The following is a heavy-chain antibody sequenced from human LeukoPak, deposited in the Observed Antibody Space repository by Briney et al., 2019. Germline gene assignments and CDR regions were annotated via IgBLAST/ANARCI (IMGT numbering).Heavy chain of an antibody. CDR3: AKDYYDSSGTMDY. J-gene: IGHJ4*02. D-gene: IGHD3-22*01. Sequence: PGGSLRLSRAASGFTFSSYGMHWVRQAPGKGLEWLAFIRYDGSNKYYADSVKGRFTISRDNSKNTLYLQMNSLRAEDTAVYYCAKDYYDSSGTMDYWGQGTLVTVSS. V-gene: IGHV3-30*02. CDR1: GFTFSSYG. CDR2: IRYDGSNK.